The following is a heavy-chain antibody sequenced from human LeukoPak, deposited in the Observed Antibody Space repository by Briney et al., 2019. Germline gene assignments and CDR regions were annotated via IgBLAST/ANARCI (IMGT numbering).Heavy chain of an antibody. CDR1: GFTFSIYS. J-gene: IGHJ3*01. V-gene: IGHV3-48*02. CDR2: ISGNRDTI. Sequence: GGSLRLSCAPSGFTFSIYSMNWVRQAPGKGLEWVSHISGNRDTIYHADSVKGRFTVSRDNAENSLYLQMHSLRDEDTAVYYCARSNIIVGPAAPYAFDFWGDGWMLTVSS. D-gene: IGHD2-2*01. CDR3: ARSNIIVGPAAPYAFDF.